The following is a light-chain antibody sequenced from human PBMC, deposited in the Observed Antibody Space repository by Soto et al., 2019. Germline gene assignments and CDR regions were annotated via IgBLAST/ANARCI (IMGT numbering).Light chain of an antibody. CDR2: GAS. CDR1: QSVSSNF. J-gene: IGKJ2*01. Sequence: EIVLTQSPGTLSLSPGQRATLSCRASQSVSSNFLAWYQQKPGQAPRLLIYGASRRATGIPDRFRGSGSGTDFTLTISRLEPEDFAVYYCQHYGDSPMYTFGQGTKLEIK. CDR3: QHYGDSPMYT. V-gene: IGKV3-20*01.